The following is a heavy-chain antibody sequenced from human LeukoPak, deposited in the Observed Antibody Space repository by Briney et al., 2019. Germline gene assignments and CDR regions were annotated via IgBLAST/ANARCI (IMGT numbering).Heavy chain of an antibody. CDR2: IGYSGGSA. CDR3: AELGITMIGGV. D-gene: IGHD3-10*02. Sequence: GGSLRLSCTVSGFTLSSYEMSWIRQAPGKGLEWVSSIGYSGGSAYYADSVKGRFTISRDDSKNTLYLQLSSLRAEDTAVYYCAELGITMIGGVWGKGTTVTISS. J-gene: IGHJ6*04. V-gene: IGHV3-23*01. CDR1: GFTLSSYE.